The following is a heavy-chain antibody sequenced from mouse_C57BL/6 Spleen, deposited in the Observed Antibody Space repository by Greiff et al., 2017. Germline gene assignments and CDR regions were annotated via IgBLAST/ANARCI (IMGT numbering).Heavy chain of an antibody. J-gene: IGHJ4*01. CDR2: FDPASGNT. CDR1: GFNIKNTY. V-gene: IGHV14-3*01. CDR3: ARWAVGYAMDY. D-gene: IGHD1-1*01. Sequence: VQLQQSVAELVRPGASVKLSCTASGFNIKNTYMHWVKQRPEQGLEWIGRFDPASGNTKYDPKFQGKATITADTTSNTAYLHLSSLTSEETAIYYCARWAVGYAMDYWGQGTSVTVSS.